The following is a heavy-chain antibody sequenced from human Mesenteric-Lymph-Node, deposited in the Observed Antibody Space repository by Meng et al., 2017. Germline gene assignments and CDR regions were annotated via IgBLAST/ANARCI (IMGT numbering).Heavy chain of an antibody. Sequence: RLQQSGQGLVRPSETLSLTCNVSGDSVTSGTYYWSWLRQPPGKGLEWIGYLYYRGSTIYNPSLKSRVTISVDTSKNQFSLNLNSVTAVDTAVYYRARNVPGTSAYYDWGQGTLVTVSS. D-gene: IGHD3-22*01. CDR2: LYYRGST. CDR3: ARNVPGTSAYYD. V-gene: IGHV4-61*01. J-gene: IGHJ4*02. CDR1: GDSVTSGTYY.